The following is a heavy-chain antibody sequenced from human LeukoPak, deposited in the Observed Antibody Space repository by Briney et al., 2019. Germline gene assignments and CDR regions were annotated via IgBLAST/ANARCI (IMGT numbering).Heavy chain of an antibody. J-gene: IGHJ4*02. D-gene: IGHD3-22*01. V-gene: IGHV4-30-4*01. CDR2: IYYSGST. Sequence: SQTLSLTCTVSGRSISSGDYHWNWIRQPPGKGLEWIGYIYYSGSTYYNPSLKSRVTISVDTSKNQFSLKLSSVTAADTAVYYCARVGGRYYDSSGYYYVGYWGQGTLVTVSS. CDR3: ARVGGRYYDSSGYYYVGY. CDR1: GRSISSGDYH.